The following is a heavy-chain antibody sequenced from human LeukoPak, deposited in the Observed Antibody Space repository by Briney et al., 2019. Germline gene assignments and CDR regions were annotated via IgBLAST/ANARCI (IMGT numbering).Heavy chain of an antibody. CDR3: ARTRKMNYHYMDV. V-gene: IGHV3-11*04. CDR2: ISSSGSTI. J-gene: IGHJ6*03. CDR1: GFTFSDYY. Sequence: PGGSLRLSCAASGFTFSDYYMSWIRRAPGKGLEGVSYISSSGSTIYYADSVKGRFTISRDNAKNSLYLQMNSLRAEDTAVYYCARTRKMNYHYMDVWGKGTTVTVSS.